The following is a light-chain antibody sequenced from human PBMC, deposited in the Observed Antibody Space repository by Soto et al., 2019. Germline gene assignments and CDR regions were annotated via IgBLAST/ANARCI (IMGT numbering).Light chain of an antibody. V-gene: IGKV3-11*01. CDR2: DAS. Sequence: EIVLTQSPATLSLSPGKRATLSCRASQSVDSYLAWYQQKPGQAPRLLIYDASRRATGVPGRFSGSGSGTDFTLTISSLEPDDFAVYFCQQRANWPLTFGGGTKVEI. CDR3: QQRANWPLT. CDR1: QSVDSY. J-gene: IGKJ4*01.